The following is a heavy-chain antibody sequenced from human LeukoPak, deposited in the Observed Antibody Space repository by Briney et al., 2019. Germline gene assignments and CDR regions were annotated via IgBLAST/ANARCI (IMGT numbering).Heavy chain of an antibody. V-gene: IGHV1-69*13. CDR2: IIPIFGTA. D-gene: IGHD2-15*01. CDR3: ARDSSGCSGGSCFGY. J-gene: IGHJ4*02. Sequence: ASVKVSCKASGGTFSSYAISWVRQAPGQGLEWMGGIIPIFGTANYAQKFQGRVTITADESTSTAYMELSSLRSEDTAVYYCARDSSGCSGGSCFGYWGQGTLVTVSS. CDR1: GGTFSSYA.